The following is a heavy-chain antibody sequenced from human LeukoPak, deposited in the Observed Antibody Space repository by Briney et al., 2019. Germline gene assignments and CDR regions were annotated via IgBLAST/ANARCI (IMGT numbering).Heavy chain of an antibody. Sequence: GGSLRLSCAASGFTVSSKHMTWVRQAPGKGLEWVSLIYSGGPTSYSDSVKGRFTISRDNAKNSLYLQMNSLRAEDTALYYCAKDIRGSYSSGWGAFDIWGQGTMVTVSS. V-gene: IGHV3-53*05. D-gene: IGHD6-19*01. CDR2: IYSGGPT. CDR1: GFTVSSKH. J-gene: IGHJ3*02. CDR3: AKDIRGSYSSGWGAFDI.